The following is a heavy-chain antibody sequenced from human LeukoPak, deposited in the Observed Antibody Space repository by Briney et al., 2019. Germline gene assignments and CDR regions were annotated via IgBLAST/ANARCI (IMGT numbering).Heavy chain of an antibody. CDR3: AKKGLEVVPAPFDP. J-gene: IGHJ5*02. CDR1: GFTLSSYA. CDR2: ISASGDST. D-gene: IGHD2-2*01. Sequence: PGGSLRLSCVASGFTLSSYAMSWVRQAPGKGLEWVSAISASGDSTYYADSVNGRFTISRDDSKNTLYLQMNSLRAENTAVYYCAKKGLEVVPAPFDPWGQGTLVTVSS. V-gene: IGHV3-23*01.